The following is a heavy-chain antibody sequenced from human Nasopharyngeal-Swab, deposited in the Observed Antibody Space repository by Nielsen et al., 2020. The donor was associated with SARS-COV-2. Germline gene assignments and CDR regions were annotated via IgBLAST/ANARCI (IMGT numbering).Heavy chain of an antibody. CDR3: ARRYCSGVSCYSDY. Sequence: GGTLRLSCVVSGLTFSRYSMNWVRQAPAERLEWISYISSGSSSIYYTDAVKGRFTISRDNAKNSLFLQMSSLTAEDTAVYYCARRYCSGVSCYSDYWGQGTPVTVSS. CDR2: ISSGSSSI. D-gene: IGHD2-15*01. CDR1: GLTFSRYS. J-gene: IGHJ4*02. V-gene: IGHV3-48*04.